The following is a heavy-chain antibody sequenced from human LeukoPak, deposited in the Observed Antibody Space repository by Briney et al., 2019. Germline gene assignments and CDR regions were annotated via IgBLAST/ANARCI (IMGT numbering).Heavy chain of an antibody. Sequence: SVTVSCKASGFTFTSSAVQWVRQARGQRLEWIGWIVVGSGNTNYAQKFQERVTITRDMSTSTAYMELSSLRSEDTAVYYCAAVPTPYCSSTSCFDAFDIWGQGTMVTVSS. CDR2: IVVGSGNT. V-gene: IGHV1-58*01. CDR1: GFTFTSSA. J-gene: IGHJ3*02. CDR3: AAVPTPYCSSTSCFDAFDI. D-gene: IGHD2-2*01.